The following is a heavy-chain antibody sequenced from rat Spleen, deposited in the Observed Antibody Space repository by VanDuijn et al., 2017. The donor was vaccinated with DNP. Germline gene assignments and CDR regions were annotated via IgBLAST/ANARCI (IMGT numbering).Heavy chain of an antibody. CDR2: ISYRGST. D-gene: IGHD3-1*01. CDR1: GYSITSNY. CDR3: ASLSQVGWYFDF. V-gene: IGHV3-1*01. Sequence: EVQLQESGPGLVKPSQSLSLTCSVTGYSITSNYWGWIRKFPGNKMEWVGHISYRGSTTYNPSLKSRISITRDTSKNQFFLQLNSVTTEDTATYYCASLSQVGWYFDFWGPGTMVTVSS. J-gene: IGHJ1*01.